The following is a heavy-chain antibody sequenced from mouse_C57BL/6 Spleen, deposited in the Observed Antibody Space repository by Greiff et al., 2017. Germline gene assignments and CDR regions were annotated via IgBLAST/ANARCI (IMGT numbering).Heavy chain of an antibody. J-gene: IGHJ4*01. CDR3: ATTGDGDALDY. Sequence: QVQLQQPGAELVKPGASVKLSCKASGYTFTSYWMHWVKQRPGRGLEWIGRIDPSGGGTKYNEKFKSKATLTVDKPSSTAYMQLSSLTSEDAAVYYCATTGDGDALDYWGQGTSVTVSS. CDR2: IDPSGGGT. CDR1: GYTFTSYW. D-gene: IGHD1-1*02. V-gene: IGHV1-72*01.